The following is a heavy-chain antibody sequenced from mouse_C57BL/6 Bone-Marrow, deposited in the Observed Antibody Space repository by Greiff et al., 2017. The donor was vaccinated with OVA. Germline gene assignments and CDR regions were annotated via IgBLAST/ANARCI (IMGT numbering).Heavy chain of an antibody. D-gene: IGHD3-2*02. Sequence: QVQLQQSGAELAKPGASVKLSCKASGYTFTSYWMHWVKQRPGQGLEWIGYINPSSGYTKYNQKFKDKATLTADKSSSTAYMQLSSLSYEYSAVYYCARQTAQNSFDYWGQGTTLTVSS. CDR2: INPSSGYT. CDR1: GYTFTSYW. V-gene: IGHV1-7*01. J-gene: IGHJ2*01. CDR3: ARQTAQNSFDY.